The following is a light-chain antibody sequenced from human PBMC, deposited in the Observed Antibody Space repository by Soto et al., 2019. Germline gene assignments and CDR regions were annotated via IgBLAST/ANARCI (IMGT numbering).Light chain of an antibody. CDR1: QSVLYSSNNKNY. V-gene: IGKV4-1*01. J-gene: IGKJ1*01. CDR2: WAS. CDR3: QQYYSGT. Sequence: DIVMTQSPDSLAVSLGERATINCKSSQSVLYSSNNKNYLAWYQQKPGQPPKLLIYWASTRESGVPDRFSGSGSGTDFTLTISSLQAEDVAVYYCQQYYSGTFDQGTKVEIK.